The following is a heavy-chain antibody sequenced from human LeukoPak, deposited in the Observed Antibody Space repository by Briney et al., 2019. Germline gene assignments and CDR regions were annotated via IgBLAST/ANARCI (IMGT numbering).Heavy chain of an antibody. CDR1: GFTVSNDY. CDR2: IYTGGNT. D-gene: IGHD4-17*01. J-gene: IGHJ4*02. Sequence: PGGSLRLSCAASGFTVSNDYMSWVRQAPGKGLEWVSVIYTGGNTYYADSVKGRFTFSRDNSKNTLYLQMNSLRAEDTAVYYCAREAVTRNYFDYWGQGTLVTVSS. V-gene: IGHV3-53*01. CDR3: AREAVTRNYFDY.